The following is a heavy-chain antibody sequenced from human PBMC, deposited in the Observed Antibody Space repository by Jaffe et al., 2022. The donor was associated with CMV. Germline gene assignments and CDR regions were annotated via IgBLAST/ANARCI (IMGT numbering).Heavy chain of an antibody. J-gene: IGHJ6*03. D-gene: IGHD2-8*01. CDR1: GFTFSDYY. CDR2: ISSSSSYT. V-gene: IGHV3-11*06. Sequence: QVQLVESGGGLVKPGGSLRLSCAASGFTFSDYYMSWIRQAPGKGLEWVSYISSSSSYTNYADSVKGRFTISRDNAKNSLYLQMNSLRAEDTAVYYCARACSDCTYYYYYMDVWGKGTTVTVSS. CDR3: ARACSDCTYYYYYMDV.